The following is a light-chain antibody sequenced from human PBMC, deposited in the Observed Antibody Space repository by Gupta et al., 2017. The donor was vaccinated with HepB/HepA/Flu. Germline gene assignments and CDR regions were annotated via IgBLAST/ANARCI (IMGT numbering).Light chain of an antibody. CDR2: DIS. Sequence: EIVFTHSPSTLSLSPGERATLSCSVSESVGNYLAWYQQKPGQAPRLLINDISDRETGVPDRFSGSGTGIEFTLTIISREPEDFAVYYCQQRSTWPSTFGQGTRVEIK. J-gene: IGKJ1*01. CDR3: QQRSTWPST. CDR1: ESVGNY. V-gene: IGKV3-11*01.